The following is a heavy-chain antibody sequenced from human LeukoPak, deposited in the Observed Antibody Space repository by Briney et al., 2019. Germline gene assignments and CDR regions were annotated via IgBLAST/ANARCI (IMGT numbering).Heavy chain of an antibody. J-gene: IGHJ6*03. D-gene: IGHD3-10*01. CDR1: GFTFSSYS. CDR3: ARDEYYGSGSYYNYYYYMDV. Sequence: GGSLRLSCAASGFTFSSYSMNWVRQAPGKGLEWVSSISSSSSYIHYADSVKGRFTISRDNAKNSLYLQMNSLRAEDTAVYYCARDEYYGSGSYYNYYYYMDVWGKGTTVTVSS. CDR2: ISSSSSYI. V-gene: IGHV3-21*01.